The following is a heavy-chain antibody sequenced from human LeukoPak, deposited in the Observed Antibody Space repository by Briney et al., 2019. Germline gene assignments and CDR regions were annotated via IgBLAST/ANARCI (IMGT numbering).Heavy chain of an antibody. Sequence: GGSLRLSCAASEFTVSSNYMSWVRQAPGKGLEWVAVIYSGGSTYYADSVKGRFTISRDNSKNTLYLQMNSLRAEDTAVYYCARAWHGVNSFDPWGQGTLVTVSS. CDR3: ARAWHGVNSFDP. J-gene: IGHJ5*02. CDR1: EFTVSSNY. V-gene: IGHV3-66*01. CDR2: IYSGGST.